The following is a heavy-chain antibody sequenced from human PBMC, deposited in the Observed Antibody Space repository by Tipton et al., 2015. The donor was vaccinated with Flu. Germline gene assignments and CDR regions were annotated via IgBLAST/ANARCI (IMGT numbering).Heavy chain of an antibody. CDR1: GGSISYNY. Sequence: TLSLTCTVSGGSISYNYWSWIRQPPGKGLEWIGYIYYSGSTNYNPSLKSRVTISVDTSKNQFYLEMRSVTAADTAVYYCARRDFSNYVSDPKNWFDRWGQGTLVTVSS. CDR2: IYYSGST. J-gene: IGHJ5*02. D-gene: IGHD4-11*01. V-gene: IGHV4-59*08. CDR3: ARRDFSNYVSDPKNWFDR.